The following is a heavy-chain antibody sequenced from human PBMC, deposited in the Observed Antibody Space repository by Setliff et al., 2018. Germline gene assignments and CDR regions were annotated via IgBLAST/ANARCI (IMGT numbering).Heavy chain of an antibody. Sequence: PSETLSLTCTVSGGSISSYYWGWIRQPPGKGLEWIGTIYYSGSTYYNPSLKSRVTISVDTSKNQFSLKLSSVTAADTAVYYCARTSALTTVTTLFDYWGQGTLVTVSS. V-gene: IGHV4-39*01. D-gene: IGHD4-17*01. CDR1: GGSISSYY. J-gene: IGHJ4*02. CDR3: ARTSALTTVTTLFDY. CDR2: IYYSGST.